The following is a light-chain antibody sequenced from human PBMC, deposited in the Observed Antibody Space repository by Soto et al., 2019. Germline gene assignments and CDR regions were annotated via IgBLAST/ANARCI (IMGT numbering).Light chain of an antibody. CDR2: EVS. J-gene: IGLJ1*01. CDR3: SSYTSSTTAYV. CDR1: SSDVGAFNY. Sequence: QSVLTQPASVSGSPGQSITISCTGTSSDVGAFNYVSWYQQRPGKAPKLMIYEVSDRPSGVSNRFSGSKSGNTASLTISGLQAEDEADYYCSSYTSSTTAYVFGTGTKVTVL. V-gene: IGLV2-14*01.